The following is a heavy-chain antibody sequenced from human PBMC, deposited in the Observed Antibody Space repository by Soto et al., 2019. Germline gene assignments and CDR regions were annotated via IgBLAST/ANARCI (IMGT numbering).Heavy chain of an antibody. Sequence: LRLSCSASGVTFSSYAMTWVSQAPGKGLEWVSSVSGSGTNTYYADSVNGRFTISRDNSKNTLYLRVNSLRPDDTAVYYCEKYRDLGLTSSSDYWGQGTLVTVSS. CDR2: VSGSGTNT. D-gene: IGHD3-16*01. V-gene: IGHV3-23*01. CDR3: EKYRDLGLTSSSDY. J-gene: IGHJ4*02. CDR1: GVTFSSYA.